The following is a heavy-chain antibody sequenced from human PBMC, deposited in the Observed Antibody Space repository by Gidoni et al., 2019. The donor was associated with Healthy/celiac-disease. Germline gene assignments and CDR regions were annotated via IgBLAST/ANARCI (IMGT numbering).Heavy chain of an antibody. CDR3: AKTTDDAFDI. CDR1: GFTFDDYS. CDR2: ISWNSGSI. V-gene: IGHV3-9*01. J-gene: IGHJ3*02. Sequence: EVQLVESGGGLVQPGRSLRLSCAASGFTFDDYSMHWVRQAPGKGLEWVAGISWNSGSIGYADSVKGRFTISRDNAKNSLYLQMNSLRAEDTALYYCAKTTDDAFDIWGQGTMVTVSS.